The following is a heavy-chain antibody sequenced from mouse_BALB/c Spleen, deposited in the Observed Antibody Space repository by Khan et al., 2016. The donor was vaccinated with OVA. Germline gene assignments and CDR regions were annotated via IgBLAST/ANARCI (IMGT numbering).Heavy chain of an antibody. CDR3: ARAPCFSWTLDY. V-gene: IGHV9-3-1*01. CDR2: INTYTGEP. Sequence: QIQLVQSGPELKKPGETVKISCKASGYTFTSYGMNWVKQSPGKALKWMGWINTYTGEPTYADDFKGRFAFSLETSASTAYLQINNLKNEDTATYIYARAPCFSWTLDYWGQGTSVTVSS. J-gene: IGHJ4*01. CDR1: GYTFTSYG.